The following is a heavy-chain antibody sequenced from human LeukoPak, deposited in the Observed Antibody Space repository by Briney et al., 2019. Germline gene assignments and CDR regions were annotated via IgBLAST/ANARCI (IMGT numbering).Heavy chain of an antibody. J-gene: IGHJ4*02. Sequence: GGALRLTCGASGFTLSLYWMHGVRQPPGKGREGVANMNHDGNKKFKVVSVKGRFTISRDNTKGLLYLKMSSLAAEDTAVYYCTRGAPEYCRGAICYDFDSWGQGTLV. D-gene: IGHD2-15*01. V-gene: IGHV3-7*04. CDR2: MNHDGNKK. CDR3: TRGAPEYCRGAICYDFDS. CDR1: GFTLSLYW.